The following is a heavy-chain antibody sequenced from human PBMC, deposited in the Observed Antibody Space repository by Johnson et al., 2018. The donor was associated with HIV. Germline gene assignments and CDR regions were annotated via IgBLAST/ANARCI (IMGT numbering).Heavy chain of an antibody. V-gene: IGHV3-9*01. J-gene: IGHJ3*02. CDR1: GFTFNDYA. D-gene: IGHD3-10*01. Sequence: LVESGGGLVQPGRSLRLSCAASGFTFNDYAMHWVRQAPGKGLAWVSGINWNSGTIVSADSVKGRFTLSRDNAKNSMYLRMNSLRAEDTAFYYCVKDRGIRGVIRGAFDMWGQGTMVTVSS. CDR3: VKDRGIRGVIRGAFDM. CDR2: INWNSGTI.